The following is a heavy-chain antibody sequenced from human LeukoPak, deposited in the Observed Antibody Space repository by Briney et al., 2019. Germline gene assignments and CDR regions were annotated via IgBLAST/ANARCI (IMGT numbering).Heavy chain of an antibody. Sequence: PGGSLRLSCAASGFNFNIYSMHWVRQAPGKGLEWVAVKAYDEKYSYYADSVKGRFTISRDNSKNTLYLQMSSLRAEDTAVYYCLTMALENWFDPWGQGTLVTVSS. D-gene: IGHD3-10*01. CDR1: GFNFNIYS. V-gene: IGHV3-30*04. J-gene: IGHJ5*02. CDR3: LTMALENWFDP. CDR2: KAYDEKYS.